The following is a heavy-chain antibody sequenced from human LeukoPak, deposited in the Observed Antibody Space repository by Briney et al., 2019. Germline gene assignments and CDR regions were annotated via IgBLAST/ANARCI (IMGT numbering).Heavy chain of an antibody. V-gene: IGHV3-48*01. J-gene: IGHJ3*02. CDR3: ARSLRNAFDI. CDR1: GFTFTTYW. Sequence: GGSLRLSCAASGFTFTTYWMSWVRQAPGKGLEWVSYISRSSSPIYYADSVKGRFTISRDNANNPLYLQMNSLRAEDTAVYYCARSLRNAFDIWGQGTMVTVSS. CDR2: ISRSSSPI. D-gene: IGHD3-3*01.